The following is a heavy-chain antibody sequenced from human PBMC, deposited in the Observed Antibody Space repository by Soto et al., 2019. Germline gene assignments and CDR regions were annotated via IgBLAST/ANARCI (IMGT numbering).Heavy chain of an antibody. CDR3: ARVATVFGVAPYGMDV. D-gene: IGHD3-3*01. CDR1: GFIFSSYS. CDR2: TSFDGSKK. J-gene: IGHJ6*02. Sequence: QVQLVESGGGVVQPGGSLRLSCAASGFIFSSYSMHWVRQAPGKGLQWVAVTSFDGSKKYYADSVKGRFTISRDNSKKTLYLQMNSLRGDDTAVYYCARVATVFGVAPYGMDVWGQGTRVTVSS. V-gene: IGHV3-30-3*01.